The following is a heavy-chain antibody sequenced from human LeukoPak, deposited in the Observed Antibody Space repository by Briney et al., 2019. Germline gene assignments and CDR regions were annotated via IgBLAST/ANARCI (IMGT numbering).Heavy chain of an antibody. CDR2: IHYSGST. CDR3: ARIRGGLVDS. CDR1: GGSISSSSYY. J-gene: IGHJ4*02. V-gene: IGHV4-39*01. Sequence: SGTLSLTCTVSGGSISSSSYYWGWVRQPPGKGLEWIGGIHYSGSTHNNSSLKSRISMSVDTSKNEFSLNLSSVTAADTGIYFCARIRGGLVDSWGQGTLATVSS. D-gene: IGHD4-23*01.